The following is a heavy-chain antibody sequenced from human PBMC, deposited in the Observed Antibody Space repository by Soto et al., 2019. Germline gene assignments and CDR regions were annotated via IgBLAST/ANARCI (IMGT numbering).Heavy chain of an antibody. CDR3: ARAAFREVAPRRVDTAMVTPFDY. J-gene: IGHJ4*02. CDR1: GGSISSGGYS. Sequence: SETLSLTCAVSGGSISSGGYSCNWIRQPPGKGLEWIGYIYHSGSTYYNPSLKSRVTISVDRSKNQFSLTLSSVTAADTAVYYCARAAFREVAPRRVDTAMVTPFDYWGQGTLVTVSS. D-gene: IGHD5-18*01. CDR2: IYHSGST. V-gene: IGHV4-30-2*01.